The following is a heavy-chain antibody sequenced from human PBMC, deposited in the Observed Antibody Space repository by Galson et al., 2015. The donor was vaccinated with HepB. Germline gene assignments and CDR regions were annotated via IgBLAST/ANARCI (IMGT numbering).Heavy chain of an antibody. V-gene: IGHV3-23*01. D-gene: IGHD3-10*01. J-gene: IGHJ4*02. CDR2: ISGSGGST. CDR3: TKFRGSASYYRMDY. Sequence: SLRLSCAASGFTFSSYAMTWIRQAPGKGLEWVSAISGSGGSTYYADSVKGRFTISRDNSKNTLYLQMNSLRADDTAVYYCTKFRGSASYYRMDYWGQGTLVTVSS. CDR1: GFTFSSYA.